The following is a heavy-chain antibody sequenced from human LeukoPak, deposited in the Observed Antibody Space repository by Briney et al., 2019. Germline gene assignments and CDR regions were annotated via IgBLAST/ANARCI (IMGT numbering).Heavy chain of an antibody. J-gene: IGHJ5*02. Sequence: GASVKVSCKASGYTFTSYAMHWVRQAPGQRLEWMGWISAYNGKTNYAQKLQGRVTMTTDTSTSTAYMEVRSLRSDDTAVYYCARSGNMIVAVPAAIGFDPWGQGTLVTVSS. V-gene: IGHV1-18*01. CDR3: ARSGNMIVAVPAAIGFDP. D-gene: IGHD2-2*02. CDR1: GYTFTSYA. CDR2: ISAYNGKT.